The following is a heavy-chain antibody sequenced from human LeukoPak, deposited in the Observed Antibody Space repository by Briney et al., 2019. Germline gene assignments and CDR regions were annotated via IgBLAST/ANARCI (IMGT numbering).Heavy chain of an antibody. CDR2: IKQDGSEK. CDR1: GFTFSSYW. D-gene: IGHD6-13*01. J-gene: IGHJ4*02. V-gene: IGHV3-7*01. Sequence: GGSLRLSCAASGFTFSSYWMSWVRQAPGKGLEWVANIKQDGSEKYYVDSVKGRFTISRDNSKNTLYLQMNSLRAEDTAVYYCAKDDSSWFPTTWGQGTLVTVSS. CDR3: AKDDSSWFPTT.